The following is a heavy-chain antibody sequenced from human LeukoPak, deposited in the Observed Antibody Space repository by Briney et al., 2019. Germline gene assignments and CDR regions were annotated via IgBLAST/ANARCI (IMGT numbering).Heavy chain of an antibody. CDR2: IYSGGST. J-gene: IGHJ4*02. Sequence: PGGSLRLSCAASGFTVSSNYMSWVRQAPGKGLEWVSVIYSGGSTYYADSVKGRFTITRDNSKNTLYLQMNSLRAEDTAVYYCARGLYYFDTSGYLYYGGQGTLVTVSS. CDR1: GFTVSSNY. CDR3: ARGLYYFDTSGYLYY. D-gene: IGHD3-22*01. V-gene: IGHV3-53*01.